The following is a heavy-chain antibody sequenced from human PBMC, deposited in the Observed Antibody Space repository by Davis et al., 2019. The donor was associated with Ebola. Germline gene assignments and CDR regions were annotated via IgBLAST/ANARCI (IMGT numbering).Heavy chain of an antibody. V-gene: IGHV3-9*01. D-gene: IGHD3-10*01. Sequence: SLKISCAASGFTFDDYAMHWVRQAPGKGLEWVSGISWNSGSIGYADSVKGRFTISRDNAKNSLYLQMNSLTAEDTAVYYCSRDVQFEFYDYWGQGTLVTVSS. CDR3: SRDVQFEFYDY. CDR1: GFTFDDYA. CDR2: ISWNSGSI. J-gene: IGHJ4*02.